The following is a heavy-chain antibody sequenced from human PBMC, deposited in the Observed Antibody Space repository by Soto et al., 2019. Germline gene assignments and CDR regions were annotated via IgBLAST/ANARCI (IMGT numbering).Heavy chain of an antibody. CDR3: ASRDYSNFDSDF. CDR1: GFTFSSYA. V-gene: IGHV3-23*01. CDR2: ISDSGDST. D-gene: IGHD4-4*01. J-gene: IGHJ4*02. Sequence: PGGSLRLSCATSGFTFSSYAMTWVRQAPGKGLEWVSAISDSGDSTYYADSVKGRFTISRDNSKNTLYLQMNSLTAEDTAVYYCASRDYSNFDSDFWGQGTLVTVSS.